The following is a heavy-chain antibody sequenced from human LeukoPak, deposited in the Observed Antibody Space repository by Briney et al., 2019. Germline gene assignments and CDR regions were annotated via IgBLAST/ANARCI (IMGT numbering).Heavy chain of an antibody. D-gene: IGHD3-22*01. Sequence: ASVKVSCKASGYTFTGYGISWVRQAPGQGLEWMGWISGDNGNTYYAQKLQGRVTMTTDTSTSTAYMELRSLRSDDTAVYYCARDCDRSGYYCYWGQGTLVTVSS. J-gene: IGHJ4*02. CDR1: GYTFTGYG. CDR2: ISGDNGNT. V-gene: IGHV1-18*01. CDR3: ARDCDRSGYYCY.